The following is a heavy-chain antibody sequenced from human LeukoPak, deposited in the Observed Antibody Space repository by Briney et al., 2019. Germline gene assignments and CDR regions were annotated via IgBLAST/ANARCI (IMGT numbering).Heavy chain of an antibody. CDR1: GFMFTSYW. CDR3: ARGGRLWLGELSPFDY. J-gene: IGHJ4*02. V-gene: IGHV3-7*01. CDR2: INQDGSAK. Sequence: GGSLRLSCAASGFMFTSYWMSWVRQAPGKGLEWVANINQDGSAKYYVDSVKGRFTISRDNAKNSLYLQMNSLRAEDTAVYYCARGGRLWLGELSPFDYWGQGTLVTVSS. D-gene: IGHD3-10*01.